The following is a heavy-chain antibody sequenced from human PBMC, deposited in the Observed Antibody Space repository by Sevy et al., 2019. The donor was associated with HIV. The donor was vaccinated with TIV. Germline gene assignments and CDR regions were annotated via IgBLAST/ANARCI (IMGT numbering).Heavy chain of an antibody. CDR1: GYTFTDYD. D-gene: IGHD2-21*02. J-gene: IGHJ4*02. CDR2: MNPNSGHT. V-gene: IGHV1-8*01. CDR3: AKLASCGGDCYYFVF. Sequence: ASVKVSCKASGYTFTDYDITWVRQVTGQGLELVGWMNPNSGHTAYTENFQGRVSTTRDTSRITAYMELSSLRSEDTAVYYCAKLASCGGDCYYFVFWGQGTLVTVSS.